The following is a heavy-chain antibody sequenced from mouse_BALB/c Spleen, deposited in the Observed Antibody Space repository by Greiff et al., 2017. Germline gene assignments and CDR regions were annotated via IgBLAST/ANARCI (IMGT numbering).Heavy chain of an antibody. CDR2: IWSGGST. CDR3: ARYGYPHYYAMDY. Sequence: VKLMESGPGLVQPSQSLSITCTVSGFSLTSYGVHWVRQSPGKGLEWLGVIWSGGSTDYNAAFISRLSISKDNSKSQVFFKMNSLQANDTAIYYCARYGYPHYYAMDYWGQGTSVTVSS. CDR1: GFSLTSYG. J-gene: IGHJ4*01. D-gene: IGHD2-2*01. V-gene: IGHV2-2*02.